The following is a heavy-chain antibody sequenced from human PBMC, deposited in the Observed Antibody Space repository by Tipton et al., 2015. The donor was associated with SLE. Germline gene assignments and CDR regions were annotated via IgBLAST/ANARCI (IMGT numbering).Heavy chain of an antibody. J-gene: IGHJ3*02. Sequence: SLRLSCTASGFSFGDYALIWFRQAPGKGLEWVGLISSKRYGAAPEYAASVQGRFTISRDDSKSIAYLQMDSLKTEDTALYYCTRNPRRGAGYPFDIWGQGTMVTVSS. CDR3: TRNPRRGAGYPFDI. V-gene: IGHV3-49*03. D-gene: IGHD2-15*01. CDR1: GFSFGDYA. CDR2: ISSKRYGAAP.